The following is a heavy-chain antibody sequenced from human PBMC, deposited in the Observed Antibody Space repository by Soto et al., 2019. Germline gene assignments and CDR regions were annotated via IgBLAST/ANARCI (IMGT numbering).Heavy chain of an antibody. CDR1: GGSISSGGYS. D-gene: IGHD5-18*01. CDR2: IYHSGST. J-gene: IGHJ3*02. CDR3: ARGKRGYSYGLDAFDI. V-gene: IGHV4-30-2*01. Sequence: QLQLQESGSGLVKPSQTLSLTCAVSGGSISSGGYSWSWIRQPPGKGLEWIGYIYHSGSTYYNPSLKSRVTISVDRSKNQFSLKLSSVTAADTAVYYCARGKRGYSYGLDAFDIWGQGTMVTVSS.